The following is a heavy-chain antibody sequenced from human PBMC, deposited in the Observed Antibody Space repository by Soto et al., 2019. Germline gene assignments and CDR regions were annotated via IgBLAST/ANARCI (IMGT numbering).Heavy chain of an antibody. CDR3: AKRLTTVTNFDS. CDR1: GFTFCTYA. V-gene: IGHV3-23*01. J-gene: IGHJ4*02. CDR2: ISSSGATT. Sequence: GGSPRLSCAASGFTFCTYAMGGVRQAPGKGLEWVSAISSSGATTLYADSVEGRFTISRDNSKNTLYLQMNSLKAEDTAIYYSAKRLTTVTNFDSWGQGALVTVSS. D-gene: IGHD4-17*01.